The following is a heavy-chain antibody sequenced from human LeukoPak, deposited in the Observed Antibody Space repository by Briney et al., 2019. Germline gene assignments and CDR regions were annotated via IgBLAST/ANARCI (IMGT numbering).Heavy chain of an antibody. J-gene: IGHJ4*02. CDR3: ATRGDRLRYFDWLSDY. V-gene: IGHV3-23*01. CDR2: ISGSGGST. Sequence: PGGSLRLSCAASGFTFSSYAMSWVHQAPGKGLEWVSAISGSGGSTYYADSVKGRFTISRDNSKNTLYLQMNSLRAEDTAVYYCATRGDRLRYFDWLSDYWGQGTLVTVSS. CDR1: GFTFSSYA. D-gene: IGHD3-9*01.